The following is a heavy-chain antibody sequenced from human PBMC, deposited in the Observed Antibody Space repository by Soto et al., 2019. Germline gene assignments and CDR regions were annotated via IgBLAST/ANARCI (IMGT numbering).Heavy chain of an antibody. CDR1: GGSISSSSYY. CDR2: IYYSGST. Sequence: SETLSLTCTVSGGSISSSSYYWGWIRQPQGKGLEWIGSIYYSGSTYYNPSLNSRVTISVDTSKNRFSLKLSSVTAADTAVYYCARKRITGTLSSPGLDDYWGQGTLVTVSS. D-gene: IGHD1-20*01. V-gene: IGHV4-39*01. CDR3: ARKRITGTLSSPGLDDY. J-gene: IGHJ4*02.